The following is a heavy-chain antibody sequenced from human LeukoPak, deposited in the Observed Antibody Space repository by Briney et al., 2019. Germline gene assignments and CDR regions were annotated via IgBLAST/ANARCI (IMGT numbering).Heavy chain of an antibody. Sequence: GGSLRLSCAASGFTFSNDGMHWVREAPGKGLGWVVVISYDGSNKYYADSVKGRFTISRDTSKNTLYLQMNSLRAEDTAVYYCANGYYYGSGSYYKAAFDIWGQGTMVTVSS. CDR3: ANGYYYGSGSYYKAAFDI. CDR2: ISYDGSNK. V-gene: IGHV3-30*18. D-gene: IGHD3-10*01. CDR1: GFTFSNDG. J-gene: IGHJ3*02.